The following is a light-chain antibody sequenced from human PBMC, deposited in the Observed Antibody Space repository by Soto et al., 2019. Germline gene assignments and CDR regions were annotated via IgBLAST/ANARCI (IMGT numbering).Light chain of an antibody. V-gene: IGLV1-40*01. CDR1: SSNIGAGYV. Sequence: QSVLTQPPLVSRAPGQRVTISCTGSSSNIGAGYVVHWYQQLPGTAPRLLIYGASTRATGIPARFSGSGSGTDFTLTISRLEPEDFAVYYCQQYGSSPLTFGGGTK. J-gene: IGLJ2*01. CDR3: QQYGSSPLT. CDR2: GAS.